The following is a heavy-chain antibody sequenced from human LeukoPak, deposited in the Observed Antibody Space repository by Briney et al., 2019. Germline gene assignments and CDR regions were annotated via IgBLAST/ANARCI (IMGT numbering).Heavy chain of an antibody. J-gene: IGHJ6*04. CDR1: GFIFINYA. V-gene: IGHV3-30*18. D-gene: IGHD3-10*01. Sequence: PGGSLRLSCAASGFIFINYAMHWVRQAPGKGLEWVAVISYDGNLKYYADSVQGRFTISRDTSKNTVHLQVNGLRAEDTGVYYCANYHGSGSHIRGLDVWGKGTTVTVSS. CDR3: ANYHGSGSHIRGLDV. CDR2: ISYDGNLK.